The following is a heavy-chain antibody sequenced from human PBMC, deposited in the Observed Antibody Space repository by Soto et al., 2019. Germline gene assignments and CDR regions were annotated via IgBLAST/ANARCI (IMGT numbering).Heavy chain of an antibody. Sequence: SETLPLTCTVSGGSFSSFYWRWIRQSPGKGLEWIGYMYHSGSTNYNPSLRSRVTISVDTSKNQFSLKLSSVTAADTAVYYCARDRANMDGYFDYWGQGTLVTVSS. J-gene: IGHJ4*02. CDR1: GGSFSSFY. CDR3: ARDRANMDGYFDY. V-gene: IGHV4-59*01. CDR2: MYHSGST. D-gene: IGHD3-10*01.